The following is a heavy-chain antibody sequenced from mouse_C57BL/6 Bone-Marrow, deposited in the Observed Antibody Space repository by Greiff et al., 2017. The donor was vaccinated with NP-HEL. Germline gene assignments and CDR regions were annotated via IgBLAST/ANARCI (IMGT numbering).Heavy chain of an antibody. J-gene: IGHJ3*01. CDR2: IDPETGGT. D-gene: IGHD2-4*01. Sequence: VQLQQSGAELVRPGASVTLSCKASGYTFTDYEMHWVKQTPVHGLEWIGAIDPETGGTAYNQKFKGKAILTADKSSSTAYMELRSLTSEDSAVYYCTREGAFDYDGAWFAYWGQGTLVTVSA. CDR1: GYTFTDYE. CDR3: TREGAFDYDGAWFAY. V-gene: IGHV1-15*01.